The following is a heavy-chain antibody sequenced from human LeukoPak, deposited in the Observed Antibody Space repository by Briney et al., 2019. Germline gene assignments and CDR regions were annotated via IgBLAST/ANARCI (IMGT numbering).Heavy chain of an antibody. V-gene: IGHV4-38-2*02. CDR2: IYHSGST. D-gene: IGHD6-19*01. CDR1: GYSISSGYY. CDR3: SVSRYSSLAD. Sequence: SETLSLTCTVSGYSISSGYYWSWIRQPPGKGLEWIGSIYHSGSTYYNPSLKSRVTISVDTSKNQFSLKLSSVTAADTAVYYCSVSRYSSLADWGQGTLVTVSS. J-gene: IGHJ4*02.